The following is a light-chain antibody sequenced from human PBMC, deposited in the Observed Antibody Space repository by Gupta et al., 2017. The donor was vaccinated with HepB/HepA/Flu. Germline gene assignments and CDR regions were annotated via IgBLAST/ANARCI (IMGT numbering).Light chain of an antibody. CDR3: QQRSNWPLT. J-gene: IGKJ4*01. CDR1: QSVGSQ. V-gene: IGKV3-11*01. Sequence: EIVLTQSPATLSLSPGERATLSCRASQSVGSQLAWYQQKPGQAPRLVISDASNRATGVPARFSGGGSGTDFTLTISSLESEDFAVYYGQQRSNWPLTFGGGTRVEIK. CDR2: DAS.